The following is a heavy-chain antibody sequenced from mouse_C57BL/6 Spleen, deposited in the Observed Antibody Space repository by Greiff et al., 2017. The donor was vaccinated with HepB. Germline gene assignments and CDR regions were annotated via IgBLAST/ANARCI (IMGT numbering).Heavy chain of an antibody. V-gene: IGHV1-18*01. CDR2: INPNNGGT. CDR1: GYTFTDYN. Sequence: EVQLQQSGPELVKSGASVKIPCKASGYTFTDYNMDWVKQSHGKSLEWIGDINPNNGGTIYNQKFKGKATLTVDKSSSTAYMELRSLTSEDTAVYYCARSNWDGYYFDYWGQGTTLTVSS. CDR3: ARSNWDGYYFDY. J-gene: IGHJ2*01. D-gene: IGHD4-1*01.